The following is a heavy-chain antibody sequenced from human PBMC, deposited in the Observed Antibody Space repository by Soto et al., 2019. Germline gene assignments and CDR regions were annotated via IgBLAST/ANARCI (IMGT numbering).Heavy chain of an antibody. D-gene: IGHD6-19*01. Sequence: EVQLLESGGGLVQPGGSLRLSCAASGFTFSSYAMSWVRQAPGKGLEWVSAISGSGGSTYYADSVKGRFTISRDNSKNTLYLQMNSLRAEDTAVYYCAKDLSHSSGWCCRGGSAYWGQGTLVTVSS. CDR2: ISGSGGST. CDR1: GFTFSSYA. CDR3: AKDLSHSSGWCCRGGSAY. J-gene: IGHJ4*02. V-gene: IGHV3-23*01.